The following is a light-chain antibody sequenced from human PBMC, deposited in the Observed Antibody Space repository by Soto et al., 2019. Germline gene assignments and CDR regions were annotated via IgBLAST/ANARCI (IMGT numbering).Light chain of an antibody. Sequence: EVVMTQSPATLSVSPGDSATLSCRASEGVGTNLAWYQQTPGQGPRLLIYATSTRATGIPARFSGSGSGTEFTLTSSGLKSEDFAIYYCQQYNKGRPWTFGQGNKVEIK. CDR3: QQYNKGRPWT. J-gene: IGKJ1*01. CDR2: ATS. V-gene: IGKV3-15*01. CDR1: EGVGTN.